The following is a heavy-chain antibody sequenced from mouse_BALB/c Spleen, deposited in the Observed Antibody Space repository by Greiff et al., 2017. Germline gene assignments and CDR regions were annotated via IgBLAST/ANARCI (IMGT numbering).Heavy chain of an antibody. CDR2: ISSGGSYT. Sequence: EVQLMESGGGLVEPGGSLKLSCAASGFSFSSYAMSWVRQSPEKRLEWVAEISSGGSYTYYPDTVTGRFTISRDNAKNTLYLEMSSLRSEDTAMYYCAATMITTFAYWGQGTLVTVSA. V-gene: IGHV5-9-4*01. J-gene: IGHJ3*01. D-gene: IGHD2-4*01. CDR1: GFSFSSYA. CDR3: AATMITTFAY.